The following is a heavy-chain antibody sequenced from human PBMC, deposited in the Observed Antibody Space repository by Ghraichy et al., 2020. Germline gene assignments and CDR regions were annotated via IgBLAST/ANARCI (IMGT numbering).Heavy chain of an antibody. CDR2: ISSSGTTI. CDR3: ARDHKLRGYYYFYMDV. J-gene: IGHJ6*03. D-gene: IGHD1-7*01. V-gene: IGHV3-11*01. CDR1: GFTFSDYY. Sequence: GGSLRLSCATSGFTFSDYYMSWIRQAPGKGLEWVSYISSSGTTIYYADSVKGRFTISRDNAKNSLYLQMNSLRAEDTAVYYCARDHKLRGYYYFYMDVWGKGTTVTVSS.